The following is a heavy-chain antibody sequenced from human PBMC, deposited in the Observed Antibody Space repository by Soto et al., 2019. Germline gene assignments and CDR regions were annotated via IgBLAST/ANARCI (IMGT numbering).Heavy chain of an antibody. CDR1: GGSFSGYY. CDR2: INHSGST. D-gene: IGHD1-1*01. Sequence: KPSETLSLTCAVYGGSFSGYYWSWIRQPPGKGLEWIGEINHSGSTNYNPSLKSRVTISVDTSKNQFSLKLSSVTAADTAVYYCARGGTGYPYYYYYGMDVWGQGTTVTVYS. CDR3: ARGGTGYPYYYYYGMDV. J-gene: IGHJ6*02. V-gene: IGHV4-34*01.